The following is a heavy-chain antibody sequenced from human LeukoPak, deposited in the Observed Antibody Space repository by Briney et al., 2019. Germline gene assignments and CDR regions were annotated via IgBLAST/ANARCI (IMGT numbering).Heavy chain of an antibody. Sequence: PGGSLRLSCAASGFTFSSYWMSWVRQAPGKGLEWVANIKQDGSEKYYVDSVKGRFTISRDNAKNSLYLQMNSLRAEDTAVYYCARQGRYYYDSSGYYYLDYWGQGTLVTVSS. CDR1: GFTFSSYW. J-gene: IGHJ4*02. CDR2: IKQDGSEK. CDR3: ARQGRYYYDSSGYYYLDY. D-gene: IGHD3-22*01. V-gene: IGHV3-7*01.